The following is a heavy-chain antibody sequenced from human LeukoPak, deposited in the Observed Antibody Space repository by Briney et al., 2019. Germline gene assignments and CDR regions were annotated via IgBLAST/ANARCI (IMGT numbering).Heavy chain of an antibody. CDR2: ISYDGSNK. D-gene: IGHD3-16*02. J-gene: IGHJ6*02. V-gene: IGHV3-30*03. CDR3: AVMPPGHDYVWGSYQAPLETTRYGMDV. CDR1: GFTFSSYG. Sequence: GGSLRLSCAASGFTFSSYGMHWVRQAPGKGLEWVAVISYDGSNKYYADSVKGRFTISRDNSKNTLYLQMNSLRAEDTAVYYCAVMPPGHDYVWGSYQAPLETTRYGMDVWGQGTSVTVSS.